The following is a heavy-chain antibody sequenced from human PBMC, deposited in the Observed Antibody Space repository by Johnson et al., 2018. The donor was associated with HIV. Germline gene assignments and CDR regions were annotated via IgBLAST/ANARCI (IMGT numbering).Heavy chain of an antibody. CDR3: ARSRDCSGGSCPDAFDI. CDR2: ISTSAGTI. D-gene: IGHD2-15*01. Sequence: QVPLVESGGGFVKPGGSLRLSCVASGFTFSDYYLTWIRQAPGKGLEWVSYISTSAGTIYSADTVKGRFSISRDNAKNSLYLQMNSLRAEDTAVYYCARSRDCSGGSCPDAFDIWGQGTMVTVSS. V-gene: IGHV3-11*04. CDR1: GFTFSDYY. J-gene: IGHJ3*02.